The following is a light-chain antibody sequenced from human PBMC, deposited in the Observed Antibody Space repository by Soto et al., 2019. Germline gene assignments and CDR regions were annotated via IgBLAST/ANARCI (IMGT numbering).Light chain of an antibody. Sequence: AARTHRASVSGSPGQSITISCTGTSSDVGGYNYVSWYQQHPGKAPKLLIYDVRNRASGASNRFSGSKSGNTASLTISGLQAEDEADYSCTSYTNSSTLYVFGTGTKATVL. J-gene: IGLJ1*01. CDR1: SSDVGGYNY. V-gene: IGLV2-14*01. CDR3: TSYTNSSTLYV. CDR2: DVR.